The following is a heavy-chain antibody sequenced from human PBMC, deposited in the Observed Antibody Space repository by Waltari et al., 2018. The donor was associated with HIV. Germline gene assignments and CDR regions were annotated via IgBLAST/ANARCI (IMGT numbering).Heavy chain of an antibody. J-gene: IGHJ3*02. CDR2: ISWDGGST. D-gene: IGHD4-17*01. Sequence: EVQLVESGGVVVQPGGSLRLSRAASGLTFDDYAMHWVRQAPGKGLEWVSLISWDGGSTYYADSVKGRFTISRDNSKNSLYLQMNSLRAEDTALYYCSTYGDSEAFDIWGQGTMVTVSS. CDR1: GLTFDDYA. V-gene: IGHV3-43D*03. CDR3: STYGDSEAFDI.